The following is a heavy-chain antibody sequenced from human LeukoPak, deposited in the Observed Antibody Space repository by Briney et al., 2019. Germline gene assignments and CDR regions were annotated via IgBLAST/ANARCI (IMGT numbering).Heavy chain of an antibody. CDR2: INDNGGTT. J-gene: IGHJ4*02. Sequence: GGPLRLSCAASGFTFSNYAMHWVRQAPGKGLEYVSAINDNGGTTYYANSVKGRFTISRDNSKSTLYLQMGSLRAEDMAVYYCARAVVVTRYLDYWGQGALVTVSS. CDR3: ARAVVVTRYLDY. D-gene: IGHD2-21*02. CDR1: GFTFSNYA. V-gene: IGHV3-64*01.